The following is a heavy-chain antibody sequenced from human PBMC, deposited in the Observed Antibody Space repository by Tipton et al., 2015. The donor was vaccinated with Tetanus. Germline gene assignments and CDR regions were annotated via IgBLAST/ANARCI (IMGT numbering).Heavy chain of an antibody. CDR3: TRVTISSGWSDI. V-gene: IGHV4-4*07. D-gene: IGHD6-19*01. Sequence: TLSLTCTVSGDSISTYCWNWVRQPAGKGPEWIGRIYTSGSTSGSTHYNPSLKSRATLFLDTPKGQFSLKLSSLTAADTAVYYCTRVTISSGWSDIWGQGTLVTVSS. J-gene: IGHJ3*02. CDR2: IYTSGST. CDR1: GDSISTYC.